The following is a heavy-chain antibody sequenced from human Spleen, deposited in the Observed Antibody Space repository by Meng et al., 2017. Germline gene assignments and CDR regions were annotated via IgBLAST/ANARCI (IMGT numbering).Heavy chain of an antibody. Sequence: QVQRQRGVAGLLKPSETLSLTCVVSGGSFSDYYWSWIRQPPGKGLEWIGEINHSGSTNYNPSLESRATISVDTSQNNLSLKLSSVTAADSAVYYCARGPTTMAHDFDYWGQGTLVTVSS. CDR3: ARGPTTMAHDFDY. CDR2: INHSGST. D-gene: IGHD4-11*01. J-gene: IGHJ4*02. V-gene: IGHV4-34*01. CDR1: GGSFSDYY.